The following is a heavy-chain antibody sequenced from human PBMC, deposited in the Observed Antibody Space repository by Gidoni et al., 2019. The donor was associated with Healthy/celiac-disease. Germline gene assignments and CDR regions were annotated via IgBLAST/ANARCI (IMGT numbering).Heavy chain of an antibody. Sequence: QVQLVESGGGVVQPGRSLRLSCAASGFTFSSYGMHWVRQVPGKGLEWVAVISYDGSNKYYADSVKGRFTISRDNSKNTLYLQMNSLRAEDTAVYYCAKDLTYFDWLLYGPGVWWGQGTLVTVSS. CDR3: AKDLTYFDWLLYGPGVW. CDR1: GFTFSSYG. D-gene: IGHD3-9*01. V-gene: IGHV3-30*18. J-gene: IGHJ4*02. CDR2: ISYDGSNK.